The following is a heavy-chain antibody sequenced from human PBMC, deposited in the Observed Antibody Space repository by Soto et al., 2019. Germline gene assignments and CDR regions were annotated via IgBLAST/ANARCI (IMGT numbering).Heavy chain of an antibody. CDR2: IYYSGST. V-gene: IGHV4-39*01. CDR3: ARLHLDGYSYGYFDY. D-gene: IGHD5-18*01. J-gene: IGHJ4*02. Sequence: PSETLSLTCTVSGGSISSSSYYWGWIRQPPGKGLEWIGSIYYSGSTYYNPSLKSRVTISVDTSKNQFSLKLSSVTAADTAVYYCARLHLDGYSYGYFDYWGQGTLVTV. CDR1: GGSISSSSYY.